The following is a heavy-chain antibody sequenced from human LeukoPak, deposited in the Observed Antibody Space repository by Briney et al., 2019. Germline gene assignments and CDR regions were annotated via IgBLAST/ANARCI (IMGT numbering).Heavy chain of an antibody. CDR2: IRSKAYGGTT. D-gene: IGHD6-13*01. CDR3: TRDLVGMAAAGTFDY. CDR1: GFTFGDYA. V-gene: IGHV3-49*03. Sequence: GGSLRLSCTASGFTFGDYAMSWFRQAPGKGLEWVGFIRSKAYGGTTEYAASVKGRFTISRDDSKSIAYLQMNSLKTEDTAVYYCTRDLVGMAAAGTFDYWGQGTLVTVSS. J-gene: IGHJ4*02.